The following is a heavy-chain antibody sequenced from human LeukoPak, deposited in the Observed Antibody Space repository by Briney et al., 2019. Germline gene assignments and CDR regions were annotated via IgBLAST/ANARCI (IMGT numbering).Heavy chain of an antibody. CDR3: AREEPFDH. J-gene: IGHJ4*02. CDR2: ISYDGSNK. V-gene: IGHV3-30-3*01. Sequence: GGSLRLSCAASGFTFSSYAMHWVRQAPGKGLEWVAVISYDGSNKYYADSVKGRFTISRDNSKNTLYLQMNSLRAEDTAVYYCAREEPFDHWGQGTLVTVSS. CDR1: GFTFSSYA. D-gene: IGHD1-14*01.